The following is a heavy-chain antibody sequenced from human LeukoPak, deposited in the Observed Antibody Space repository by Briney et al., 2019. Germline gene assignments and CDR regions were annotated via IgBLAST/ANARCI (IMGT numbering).Heavy chain of an antibody. D-gene: IGHD6-19*01. J-gene: IGHJ6*02. CDR2: IYYSGST. Sequence: SQTLSLTCTVSGGSISSGDYYWSCIRQPPGKGLEWIGYIYYSGSTYYNPSLKSRVTISVDTSKNQFSLKLSSVTAADTAVCYCARVVAVAGTSYYYYYGMDVWGQGTTVTVSS. CDR3: ARVVAVAGTSYYYYYGMDV. V-gene: IGHV4-30-4*01. CDR1: GGSISSGDYY.